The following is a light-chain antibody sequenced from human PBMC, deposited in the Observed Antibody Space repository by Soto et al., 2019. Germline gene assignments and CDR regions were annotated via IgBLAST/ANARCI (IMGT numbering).Light chain of an antibody. CDR1: QSVSSN. V-gene: IGKV3D-15*01. J-gene: IGKJ2*02. CDR2: GAS. Sequence: EIVMTQSPATLSVSPGERATLSCRASQSVSSNLAWYQQKPGQAPRLLIYGASTRATGIPARFSGSGSGTEFTLTISSLQSEDFAVYYCQQYNNRPPLMCTFGQGTKLEI. CDR3: QQYNNRPPLMCT.